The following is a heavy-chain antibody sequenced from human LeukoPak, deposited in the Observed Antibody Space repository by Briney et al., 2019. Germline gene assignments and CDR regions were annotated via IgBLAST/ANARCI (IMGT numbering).Heavy chain of an antibody. CDR2: IYHSGST. Sequence: KPSQTLSLTCAVSGGSISSGGYSWSWIRQPPGKGLEWIGYIYHSGSTYYNPSLKSRVTISVDRSKNQFSLKLSSVTAADTAVYYCARFSGISDYYGSGSYSNWFDPWGQGTLVTVSS. V-gene: IGHV4-30-2*01. J-gene: IGHJ5*02. D-gene: IGHD3-10*01. CDR1: GGSISSGGYS. CDR3: ARFSGISDYYGSGSYSNWFDP.